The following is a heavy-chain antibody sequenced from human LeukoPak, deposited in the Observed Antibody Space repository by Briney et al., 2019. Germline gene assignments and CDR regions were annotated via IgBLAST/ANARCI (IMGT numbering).Heavy chain of an antibody. V-gene: IGHV3-30*03. J-gene: IGHJ4*02. D-gene: IGHD3-22*01. CDR2: ISYDGSNK. Sequence: GRSLRLSCAASGFTFSSYGMHWVRQAPGKGLEWVAVISYDGSNKYYADSVKGRFTISRDNSKNTLYLQMNSLRAEDTAVYYCARDTSDSSGYLPSGYFDYWGQGTLVTVSS. CDR3: ARDTSDSSGYLPSGYFDY. CDR1: GFTFSSYG.